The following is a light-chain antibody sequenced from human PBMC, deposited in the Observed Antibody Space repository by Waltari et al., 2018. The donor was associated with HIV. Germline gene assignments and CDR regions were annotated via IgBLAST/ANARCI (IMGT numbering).Light chain of an antibody. V-gene: IGKV4-1*01. CDR1: RSLLSSSDNKNY. Sequence: DFVMTQSPHSLAVSLGERATFNCKSTRSLLSSSDNKNYLAWYQKKPARPPKWLISSASNRESGVPDRFSGSGSGTDFTLTISSLQPEDVAVYYCQQYYGAPQTFGQGTKVEIK. CDR3: QQYYGAPQT. CDR2: SAS. J-gene: IGKJ2*01.